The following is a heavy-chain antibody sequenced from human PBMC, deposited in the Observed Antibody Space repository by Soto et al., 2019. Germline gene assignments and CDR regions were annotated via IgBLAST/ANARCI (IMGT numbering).Heavy chain of an antibody. J-gene: IGHJ4*02. V-gene: IGHV3-74*01. CDR2: IYNDGTYS. Sequence: ETLSLSCAASGFIFKMYWMHWVRQSPGKGLVWISRIYNDGTYSDYADSVRGRFTISRDNVNDTLYLQMNNLRAEDSGLYYCTRGPRPTSTGTGAYWGQGTQVTVYS. D-gene: IGHD3-10*01. CDR3: TRGPRPTSTGTGAY. CDR1: GFIFKMYW.